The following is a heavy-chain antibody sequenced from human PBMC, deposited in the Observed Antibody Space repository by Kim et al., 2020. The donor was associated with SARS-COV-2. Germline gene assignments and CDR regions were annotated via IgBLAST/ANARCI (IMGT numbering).Heavy chain of an antibody. CDR1: GYTLTELS. D-gene: IGHD6-13*01. CDR2: FDPEDGET. V-gene: IGHV1-24*01. Sequence: ASVKVSCKVSGYTLTELSMHWVRQAPGKGLEWMGGFDPEDGETIYAQKFQGRVTMTEDTSTDTAYMELSSLRSEDTAVYYCGTRVYSSSWQPDVDIYFDYWGQGTLVTVSS. J-gene: IGHJ4*02. CDR3: GTRVYSSSWQPDVDIYFDY.